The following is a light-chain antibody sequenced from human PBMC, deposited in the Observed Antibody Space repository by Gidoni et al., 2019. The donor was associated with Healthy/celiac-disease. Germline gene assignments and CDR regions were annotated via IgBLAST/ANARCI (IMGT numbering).Light chain of an antibody. V-gene: IGKV1-9*01. CDR1: QGISSY. J-gene: IGKJ3*01. CDR2: AAS. CDR3: QQLNSYPPFA. Sequence: IQSNQSPSCLSAPVGDRVYITCRASQGISSYLALYQQKPGKAPKLLIYAASTWQCGVPSRFSGSGSGTEVTLTISSLQPEDFATSYCQQLNSYPPFAFGPGTKVDIK.